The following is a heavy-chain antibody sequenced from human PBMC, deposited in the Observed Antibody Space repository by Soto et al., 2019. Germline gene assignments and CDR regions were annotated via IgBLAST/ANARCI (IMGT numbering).Heavy chain of an antibody. D-gene: IGHD3-3*01. CDR3: ARPHYDFWSGYYTAGFDY. Sequence: QVQLQQWGAGLLKPSETLSLTCAVYGGSFSGYYWSWIRQPPGKGLEWIGEINHSGSTNYNPSLKSRVTISVDTSKNQFSLKLSSVTAADTAVYYCARPHYDFWSGYYTAGFDYWGQGTLVTVSS. CDR2: INHSGST. J-gene: IGHJ4*02. CDR1: GGSFSGYY. V-gene: IGHV4-34*01.